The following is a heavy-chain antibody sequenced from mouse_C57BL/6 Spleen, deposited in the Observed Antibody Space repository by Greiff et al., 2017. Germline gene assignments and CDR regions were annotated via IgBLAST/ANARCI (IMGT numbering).Heavy chain of an antibody. CDR1: GFTFSSYA. D-gene: IGHD1-1*01. J-gene: IGHJ1*03. CDR3: ARDYYNGSNWYFDD. V-gene: IGHV5-4*01. Sequence: DVKLVESGGGFVKPGGSLTLSCAASGFTFSSYAMSCVRQTPQKRLGWFATISDGGSNTYYPDNVKGRLAISRDNAKHNLYLQMSHLKSEDTAMYYCARDYYNGSNWYFDDWGKGTTVTVSS. CDR2: ISDGGSNT.